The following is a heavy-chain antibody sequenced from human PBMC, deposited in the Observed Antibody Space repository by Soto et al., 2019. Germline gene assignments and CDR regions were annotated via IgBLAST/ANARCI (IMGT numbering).Heavy chain of an antibody. J-gene: IGHJ6*03. CDR1: GFTFDDYA. CDR2: ISWNSGSI. D-gene: IGHD2-21*01. CDR3: AKDGYSIFSRYYYYYMDV. Sequence: GGSLRLSCAASGFTFDDYAMHWVRQAPGKGLEWVSGISWNSGSIGYADSVKGRFTISRDNAKNSLYLQMNSLRAEDTALYYCAKDGYSIFSRYYYYYMDVWGKGTTVTVSS. V-gene: IGHV3-9*01.